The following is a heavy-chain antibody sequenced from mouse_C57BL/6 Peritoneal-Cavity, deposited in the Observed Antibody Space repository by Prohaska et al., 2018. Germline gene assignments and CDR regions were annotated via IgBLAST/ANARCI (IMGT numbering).Heavy chain of an antibody. J-gene: IGHJ4*01. D-gene: IGHD1-1*01. CDR2: INPDSSTI. Sequence: EVKLLQSGGGLVQPGGSLKLSCAASGIDFSRYWMSWVRRAPGKGLEWIGEINPDSSTINYAPSLKDKFIISRDNAKNTLYLQMSKVRSEDTALYYCARVLRGFFYAMDYWGQGTSVTVSS. CDR3: ARVLRGFFYAMDY. CDR1: GIDFSRYW. V-gene: IGHV4-1*01.